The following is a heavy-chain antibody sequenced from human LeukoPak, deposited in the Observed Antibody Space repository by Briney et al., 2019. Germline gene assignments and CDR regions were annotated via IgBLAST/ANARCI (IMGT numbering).Heavy chain of an antibody. Sequence: SETLSLTCTVSGYSISSGYYWAWIRQPPGKGLEWIGSIYYSGSTYYNPSLKSRVTISVDTSKNQFSLKLSSVTAADTAVYYCARHVRYYYGSGSRIYYYYYMDVWGKGTTVTISS. J-gene: IGHJ6*03. V-gene: IGHV4-38-2*02. CDR2: IYYSGST. CDR3: ARHVRYYYGSGSRIYYYYYMDV. CDR1: GYSISSGYY. D-gene: IGHD3-10*01.